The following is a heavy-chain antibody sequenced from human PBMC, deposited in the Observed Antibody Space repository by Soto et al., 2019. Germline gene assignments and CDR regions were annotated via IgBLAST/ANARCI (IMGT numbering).Heavy chain of an antibody. J-gene: IGHJ6*02. CDR2: TYYRSKWYN. CDR1: GDSVSRNSAA. CDR3: ARDLTNPMVTFYYYGMDV. D-gene: IGHD3-16*01. Sequence: SQTLSLTCAISGDSVSRNSAAWNWIRQSPSRGLEWLGRTYYRSKWYNDYAVSVKSRITINPDTSKNQFSLQLNSVTPEDTAVYYCARDLTNPMVTFYYYGMDVWGRGTTVTVSS. V-gene: IGHV6-1*01.